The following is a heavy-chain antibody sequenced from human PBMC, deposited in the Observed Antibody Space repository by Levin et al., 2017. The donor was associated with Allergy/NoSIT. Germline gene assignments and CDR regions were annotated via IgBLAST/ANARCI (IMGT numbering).Heavy chain of an antibody. CDR3: ASLSDPYYDFWSGDYPTYYFDY. CDR1: GGSISSSSYY. Sequence: SETLSLTCTVSGGSISSSSYYWGWIRQPPGKGLEWIGSIYYSGSTYYNPSLKSRVTISVDTSKNQVSLKLSSVTAADTAVYYCASLSDPYYDFWSGDYPTYYFDYWGQGTLVTVSS. J-gene: IGHJ4*02. V-gene: IGHV4-39*01. D-gene: IGHD3-3*01. CDR2: IYYSGST.